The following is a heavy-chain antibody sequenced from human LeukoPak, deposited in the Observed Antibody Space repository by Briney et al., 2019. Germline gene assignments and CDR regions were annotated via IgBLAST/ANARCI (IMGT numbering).Heavy chain of an antibody. Sequence: ASVKVSCKASGGTFSSYAISWVRQAPGQGLEWMGGIIPIFGTANYAQKFQGRVTITADESTSTAYMELSSLRSEDTAVYYCARGPRDYGDYVYFDLWGRGTLVTVSS. CDR2: IIPIFGTA. CDR3: ARGPRDYGDYVYFDL. J-gene: IGHJ2*01. D-gene: IGHD4-17*01. CDR1: GGTFSSYA. V-gene: IGHV1-69*01.